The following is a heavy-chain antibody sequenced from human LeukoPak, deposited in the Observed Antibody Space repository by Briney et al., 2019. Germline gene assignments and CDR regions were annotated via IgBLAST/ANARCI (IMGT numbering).Heavy chain of an antibody. CDR1: GGSISSGGYY. V-gene: IGHV4-31*03. CDR2: IYYSGST. CDR3: ARGSAVAGRTDY. D-gene: IGHD6-19*01. Sequence: PSETLSLTCTVSGGSISSGGYYWSWIRQHPGKGLEWIGYIYYSGSTHYNPSLKSRVTISVDTSKNQFSLKLSSVTAADTAVYYCARGSAVAGRTDYWGQGTLVTVSS. J-gene: IGHJ4*02.